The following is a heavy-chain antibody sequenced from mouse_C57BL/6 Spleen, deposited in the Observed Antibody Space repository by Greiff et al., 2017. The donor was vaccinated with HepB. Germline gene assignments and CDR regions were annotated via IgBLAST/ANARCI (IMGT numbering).Heavy chain of an antibody. D-gene: IGHD3-2*02. CDR3: ARRPLDSSGTWGFAY. J-gene: IGHJ3*01. CDR2: IYPGDGDT. CDR1: GYAFSSSW. V-gene: IGHV1-82*01. Sequence: VQLQQSGPELVKPGASVKISCKASGYAFSSSWMNWVKQRPGKGLEWIGRIYPGDGDTNYNGKFKGKATLTADKSSSTAYMQLSSLTSEDSAVYFCARRPLDSSGTWGFAYWGQRTLVTVSA.